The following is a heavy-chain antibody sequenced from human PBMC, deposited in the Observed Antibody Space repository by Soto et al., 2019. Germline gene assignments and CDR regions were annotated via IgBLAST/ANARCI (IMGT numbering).Heavy chain of an antibody. CDR2: INARGSI. Sequence: QVQLQQWGAGPLRPLETLSLTCGVSGGSFSGYYWAWIRQSPGKGLEWIGEINARGSINYNPSLKSRVSISADTSKNNYSLNLRSVTAADTAVYYCARESHDILAGPPWVWYFDLWGRCTLVTVSS. CDR1: GGSFSGYY. CDR3: ARESHDILAGPPWVWYFDL. V-gene: IGHV4-34*01. D-gene: IGHD3-9*01. J-gene: IGHJ2*01.